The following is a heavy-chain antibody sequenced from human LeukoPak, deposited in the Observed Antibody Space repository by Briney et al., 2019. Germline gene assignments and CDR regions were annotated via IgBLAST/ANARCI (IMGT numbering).Heavy chain of an antibody. CDR1: GFTFSSYE. V-gene: IGHV3-48*03. CDR3: ARDGDY. J-gene: IGHJ4*02. CDR2: VSSSGSTT. Sequence: GGSLRLSCAASGFTFSSYEMNWVRQAPGKGLEWVSYVSSSGSTTYYADSVKGRFTISRDNAKTSLNLQMNSLRAEDTAVYYCARDGDYWGQGTLVTVSS.